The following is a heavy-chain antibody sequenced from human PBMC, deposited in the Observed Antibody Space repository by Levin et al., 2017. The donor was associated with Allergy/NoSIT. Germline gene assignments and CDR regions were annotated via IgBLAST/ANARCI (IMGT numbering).Heavy chain of an antibody. V-gene: IGHV4-59*01. J-gene: IGHJ5*02. Sequence: PSETLSLTCTVSGGSISSYYWSWIRQPPGKGLEWIGYIYYSGSTNYNPSLKSRVTISVDTSKNQFSLKLSSVTAADTAVYYCARGAVVSGSYWFGVGEYNWFDPWGQGTLVTVSS. CDR2: IYYSGST. CDR1: GGSISSYY. D-gene: IGHD1-26*01. CDR3: ARGAVVSGSYWFGVGEYNWFDP.